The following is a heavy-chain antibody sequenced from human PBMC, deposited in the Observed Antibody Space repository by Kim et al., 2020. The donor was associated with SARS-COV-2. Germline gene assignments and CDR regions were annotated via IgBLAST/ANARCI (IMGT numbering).Heavy chain of an antibody. CDR3: GYDSSGYAPPF. CDR1: GGSISSNNYY. V-gene: IGHV4-39*07. D-gene: IGHD3-22*01. J-gene: IGHJ4*02. Sequence: SETLSLTCTISGGSISSNNYYWGWIRQAPGKGLEWIGSVCNGGNSYYNPSLKSRVTVSLDTSKNQLSLTLTSMTAADTAVYYCGYDSSGYAPPFWGQGSLVTVSS. CDR2: VCNGGNS.